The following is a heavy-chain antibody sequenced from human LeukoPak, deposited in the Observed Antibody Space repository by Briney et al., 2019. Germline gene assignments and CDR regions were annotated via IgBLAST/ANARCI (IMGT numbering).Heavy chain of an antibody. CDR3: ARDNGYDGSGSYTLDY. CDR1: GFTFSSYD. J-gene: IGHJ4*02. CDR2: IGTAGDT. D-gene: IGHD3-10*01. Sequence: GGSLRLSCAASGFTFSSYDMHWVRQATGKGLEWVSAIGTAGDTYYPGSVKGRFTISRENAKNSLYLQMNSLRAGDTAVYYCARDNGYDGSGSYTLDYWGQGTLVTVSS. V-gene: IGHV3-13*01.